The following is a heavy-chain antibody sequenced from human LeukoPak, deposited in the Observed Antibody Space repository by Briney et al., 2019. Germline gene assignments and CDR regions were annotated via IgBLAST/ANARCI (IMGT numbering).Heavy chain of an antibody. V-gene: IGHV4-34*01. J-gene: IGHJ4*02. CDR1: GASLSGYY. CDR2: INHSGTT. Sequence: SETLSLTCGVHGASLSGYYWTWIRQFPGKGLEWIGEINHSGTTDDNLSLKSRVTISVDASKTQFSLKLTSVTAADTAVYYCARGRGWNFFDYWGLGTLVTVSS. CDR3: ARGRGWNFFDY. D-gene: IGHD6-19*01.